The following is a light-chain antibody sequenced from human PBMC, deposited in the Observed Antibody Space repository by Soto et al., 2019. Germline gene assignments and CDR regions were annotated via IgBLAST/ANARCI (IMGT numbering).Light chain of an antibody. J-gene: IGLJ2*01. CDR2: EVS. CDR3: TSYAGGTKFVV. CDR1: SSDVGGYNY. V-gene: IGLV2-8*01. Sequence: QSALTQPPSASGSPGQSVTISCTGTSSDVGGYNYVSWYQQYPCKAPKLMIYEVSKRPSGVPDRFSGSKSGNTASLTVSGLQAEDEADYYCTSYAGGTKFVVVGGGTKLTVL.